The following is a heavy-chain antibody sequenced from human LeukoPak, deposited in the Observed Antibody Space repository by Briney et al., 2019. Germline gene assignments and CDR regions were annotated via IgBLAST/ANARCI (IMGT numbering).Heavy chain of an antibody. CDR3: ARLGGGYYLYYFDY. CDR1: GGSISSSSYY. V-gene: IGHV4-39*01. CDR2: IYYSRST. D-gene: IGHD3-22*01. J-gene: IGHJ4*02. Sequence: PSETLSLTCTVSGGSISSSSYYWGWIRQPPGKGLEWIGSIYYSRSTYYNPSLKSRVTISVDTSKNQFSLKLGSVTAADTAVYYCARLGGGYYLYYFDYWGQGTLVTVSS.